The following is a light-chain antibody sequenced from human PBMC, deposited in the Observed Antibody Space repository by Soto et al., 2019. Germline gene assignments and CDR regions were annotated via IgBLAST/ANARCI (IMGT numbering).Light chain of an antibody. CDR3: QQYNTWPPMYT. J-gene: IGKJ2*01. CDR1: QTVSNR. V-gene: IGKV3-15*01. CDR2: GAS. Sequence: EIVMTQSPATLSVSPGESATLSCRASQTVSNRLAWYQQKPGQVPRLLIYGASTRATGIPARFSGSGSGTEFTLTISSLQSEDLAVYYCQQYNTWPPMYTFGQGTKVEIK.